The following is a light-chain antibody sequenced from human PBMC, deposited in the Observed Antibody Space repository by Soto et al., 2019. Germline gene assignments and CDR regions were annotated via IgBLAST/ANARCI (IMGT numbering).Light chain of an antibody. Sequence: QSVLTQPASVSGSPGQSITISCTGTSSDVGGYNYVSWYQQHPGKAPKLMIYDVSNRPSGVSNRFSGSKSGNTASLTISGLQAEDEADYYCISYTSSSTRVVFGGGTQLTVL. V-gene: IGLV2-14*01. CDR3: ISYTSSSTRVV. J-gene: IGLJ2*01. CDR1: SSDVGGYNY. CDR2: DVS.